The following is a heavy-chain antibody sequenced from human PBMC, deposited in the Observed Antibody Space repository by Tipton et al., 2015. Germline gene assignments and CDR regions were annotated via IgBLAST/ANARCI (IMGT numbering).Heavy chain of an antibody. J-gene: IGHJ4*02. CDR2: IYNSGST. CDR3: ATGRSIAARPFDY. D-gene: IGHD6-6*01. CDR1: DGSISDDY. V-gene: IGHV4-4*09. Sequence: TLSLTCTVSDGSISDDYWSWIRQPPGKGLEWIGYIYNSGSTNYNPSLKSRVTISVDTSKNQLSLKLSSVTAADTAVYYCATGRSIAARPFDYWGQGTLVTVSS.